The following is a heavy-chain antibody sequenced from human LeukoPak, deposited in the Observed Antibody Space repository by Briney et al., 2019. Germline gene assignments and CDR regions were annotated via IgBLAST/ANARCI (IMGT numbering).Heavy chain of an antibody. CDR2: ISVYNGNT. V-gene: IGHV1-18*01. CDR1: GHTFTNFG. CDR3: AKNRGTTWWDLVDF. J-gene: IGHJ4*02. Sequence: ASVKVSCKASGHTFTNFGITWVRQAPGQGLEWMGWISVYNGNTNYAQRLKGRVTMTIETATTTGYMELRSLRCDDTAVYYCAKNRGTTWWDLVDFWGQGTLVTVSS. D-gene: IGHD1-7*01.